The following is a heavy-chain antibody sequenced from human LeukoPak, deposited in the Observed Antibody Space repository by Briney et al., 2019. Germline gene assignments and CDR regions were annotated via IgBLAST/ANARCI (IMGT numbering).Heavy chain of an antibody. D-gene: IGHD1-26*01. CDR2: IYWDDDK. J-gene: IGHJ4*02. CDR3: AHSFVAGATIYYFDY. V-gene: IGHV2-5*02. Sequence: SGPTLVSPTQTLTLTCSFSGFSLSTSGVAVGWIRQPPGEALQWLALIYWDDDKRYSPSLKSRLTITKDTSKNQVVLTMTNMDPVDTATYYCAHSFVAGATIYYFDYWGQGTLVTVSS. CDR1: GFSLSTSGVA.